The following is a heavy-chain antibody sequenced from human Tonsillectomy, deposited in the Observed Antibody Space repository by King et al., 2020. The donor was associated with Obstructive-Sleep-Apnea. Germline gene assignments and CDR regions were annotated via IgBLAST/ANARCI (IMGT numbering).Heavy chain of an antibody. D-gene: IGHD3-3*01. CDR3: ARDGVTIFGVITFFDY. Sequence: VQLVQSGGGVFQPGRSLRLSCAAAGFSFSSYAMHWVRLAPGKGLECVAFISHEGRSQYYADSVKGRFTISRDNSKNTRYLPTNRLRAEDTAVYYCARDGVTIFGVITFFDYWGQGTLVTVSS. CDR1: GFSFSSYA. V-gene: IGHV3-30*04. CDR2: ISHEGRSQ. J-gene: IGHJ4*02.